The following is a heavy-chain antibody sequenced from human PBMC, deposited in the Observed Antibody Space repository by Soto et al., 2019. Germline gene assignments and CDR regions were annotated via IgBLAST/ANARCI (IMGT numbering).Heavy chain of an antibody. CDR3: ARRGPGTYFDY. V-gene: IGHV3-23*01. CDR1: GFTFSSYA. J-gene: IGHJ4*02. Sequence: EVQLLESGGGLVQPGGSLRLSCAASGFTFSSYARRWVRQAPGKVLEWVAAVSGSGGSTYYADYVKGRFTISRDNSKNTLYLQMNSLRAEDTAVYYCARRGPGTYFDYWGQGTLVTVSS. D-gene: IGHD6-13*01. CDR2: VSGSGGST.